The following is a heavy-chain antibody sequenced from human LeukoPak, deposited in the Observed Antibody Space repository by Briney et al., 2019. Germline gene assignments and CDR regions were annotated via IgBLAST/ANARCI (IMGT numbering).Heavy chain of an antibody. Sequence: ASVKVSCKASGYTFTSYYMHWVRQAPGQGLEWMGIINPSGVTTNYAQKFRGRITMTRDTSTSTVYMELSSLRSEDTAVYYCARSPYYYDSSGYYLAEPNHLYNWFDPWGQGTLVTVSS. V-gene: IGHV1-46*01. D-gene: IGHD3-22*01. CDR3: ARSPYYYDSSGYYLAEPNHLYNWFDP. CDR2: INPSGVTT. J-gene: IGHJ5*02. CDR1: GYTFTSYY.